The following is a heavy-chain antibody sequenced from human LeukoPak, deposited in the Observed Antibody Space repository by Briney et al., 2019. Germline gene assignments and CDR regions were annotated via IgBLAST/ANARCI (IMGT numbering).Heavy chain of an antibody. Sequence: ASVKVSCKASGYTFTSYGISWVRQAPGQGLEWMGWISAYSGNTNYAQKLQGRVTMTTDTSTSTAYMELRSLRSDDTAVYYCASWSYDLSGFDYWGQGTLVTVSS. CDR2: ISAYSGNT. CDR1: GYTFTSYG. CDR3: ASWSYDLSGFDY. V-gene: IGHV1-18*01. J-gene: IGHJ4*02. D-gene: IGHD1-26*01.